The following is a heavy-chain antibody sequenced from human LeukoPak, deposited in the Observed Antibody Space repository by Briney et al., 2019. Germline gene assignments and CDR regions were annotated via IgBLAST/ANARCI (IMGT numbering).Heavy chain of an antibody. CDR1: GYSISSGYY. V-gene: IGHV4-38-2*01. D-gene: IGHD6-19*01. CDR3: ARAGSSGLLFDP. CDR2: IYHSGST. Sequence: PSETLSLTCAVSGYSISSGYYWGWIRQPPGKGLEGIGSIYHSGSTYYNPSLKSRVTISVDTSKNQFSLKLSSVTAADTAVYYCARAGSSGLLFDPWGQGTLVTVSS. J-gene: IGHJ5*02.